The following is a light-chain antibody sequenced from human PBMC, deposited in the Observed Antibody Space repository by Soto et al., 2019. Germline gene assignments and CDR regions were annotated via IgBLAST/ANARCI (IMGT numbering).Light chain of an antibody. J-gene: IGKJ4*01. Sequence: GDRVTITCRASQDISNYLAWYQQKPGKVPKFLIYAASALQPGVPSRFSGSGSGTDFTLTISSLQPEDDATYYCQNYNSVPLTFGGGTKVEI. CDR1: QDISNY. CDR2: AAS. V-gene: IGKV1-27*01. CDR3: QNYNSVPLT.